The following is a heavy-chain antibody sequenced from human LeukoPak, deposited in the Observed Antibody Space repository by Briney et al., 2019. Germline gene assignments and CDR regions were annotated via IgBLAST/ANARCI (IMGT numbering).Heavy chain of an antibody. CDR3: AKDMVDVVVPAAKPGEFDY. CDR1: GFTFSSYA. Sequence: GGSLRLSCAASGFTFSSYAMSWVRQAPGKGLEWVSAISGSGGSTYYADSVKGRFTISRDNSKNTLYLQMNSLRAEDTAVYYCAKDMVDVVVPAAKPGEFDYWGQGTLVTISS. CDR2: ISGSGGST. D-gene: IGHD2-2*02. J-gene: IGHJ4*02. V-gene: IGHV3-23*01.